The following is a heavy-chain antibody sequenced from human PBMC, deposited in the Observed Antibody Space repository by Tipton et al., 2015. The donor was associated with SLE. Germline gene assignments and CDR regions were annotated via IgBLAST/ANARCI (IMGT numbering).Heavy chain of an antibody. CDR2: IYYRGST. D-gene: IGHD2-15*01. J-gene: IGHJ2*01. CDR1: GGSISSYY. V-gene: IGHV4-59*01. CDR3: ARTKSSGAVGWYFDL. Sequence: TLSLTCTVSGGSISSYYWSWIRQPPGKGLEWIGNIYYRGSTNYNPSLKSRVTISVDTSKNQFSLRLSSETAADTAVYYCARTKSSGAVGWYFDLWGRGTLVTVSS.